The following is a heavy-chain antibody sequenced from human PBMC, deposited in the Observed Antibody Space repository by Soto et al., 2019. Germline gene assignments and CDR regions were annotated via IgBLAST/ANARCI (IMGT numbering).Heavy chain of an antibody. CDR3: ARDHRRITIFGVVIHYFDY. CDR2: IYYSGST. D-gene: IGHD3-3*01. CDR1: GGSISSGGYY. V-gene: IGHV4-31*03. Sequence: QLQLQESGPGLVKPSQTLSLTCTVSGGSISSGGYYWSWIRQHPGKGLEWIGYIYYSGSTYYNPSLKSRVTISVDTSKNQFSLKLSSVTAADTAVYYCARDHRRITIFGVVIHYFDYWGQGTLVTVSS. J-gene: IGHJ4*02.